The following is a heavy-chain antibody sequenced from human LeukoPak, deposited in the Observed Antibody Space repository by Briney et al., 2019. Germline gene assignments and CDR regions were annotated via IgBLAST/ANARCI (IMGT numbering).Heavy chain of an antibody. CDR2: ISYDGSNK. Sequence: GGSLRLSCAASGFSFSDYWMTWVRQAPGKGLEWVAVISYDGSNKYYADSVKGRFTISRDNSKNTLYLQMNSLRAEDTAVYYCARDWNDILTGYALDGGWFDPWGQGTLVTVSS. D-gene: IGHD3-9*01. CDR3: ARDWNDILTGYALDGGWFDP. CDR1: GFSFSDYW. V-gene: IGHV3-30-3*01. J-gene: IGHJ5*02.